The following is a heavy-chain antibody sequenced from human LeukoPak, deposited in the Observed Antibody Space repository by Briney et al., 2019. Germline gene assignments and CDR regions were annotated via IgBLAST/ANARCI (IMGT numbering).Heavy chain of an antibody. CDR3: AGSSGWSPPR. CDR2: INHSGST. J-gene: IGHJ4*02. V-gene: IGHV4-34*01. D-gene: IGHD6-19*01. CDR1: GGSFSGYY. Sequence: SETLSLTCAVYGGSFSGYYWSWIRQPPGKGLEWIGEINHSGSTNYNPSLKSRVTISVDTSKNQFSLKLSSVTAADTAVYYCAGSSGWSPPRWGQGTLVTVSS.